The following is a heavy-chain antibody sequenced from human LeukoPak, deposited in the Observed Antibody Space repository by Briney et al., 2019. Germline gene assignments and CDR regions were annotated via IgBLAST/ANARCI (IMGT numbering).Heavy chain of an antibody. J-gene: IGHJ4*02. CDR3: STGGYYFDY. Sequence: PGGSRRLSCAGSGFTFSNAWMNWVRQAPGKGLEWVGRIKSEPNGRATDCATPVKGRFSISRDDSRNPVYLQINSLETEDTAVYYCSTGGYYFDYWGLGTLVTVSS. V-gene: IGHV3-15*01. CDR1: GFTFSNAW. CDR2: IKSEPNGRAT.